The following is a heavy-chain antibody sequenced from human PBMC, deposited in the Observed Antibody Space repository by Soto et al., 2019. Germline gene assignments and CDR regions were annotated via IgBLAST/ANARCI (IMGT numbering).Heavy chain of an antibody. V-gene: IGHV4-4*02. D-gene: IGHD6-13*01. CDR1: GGSNSRSNW. Sequence: VQLQESGPGLVKPSGTLSLTCAVSGGSNSRSNWWSWVRQPPGKGLAWIGEIYHSGRTNYNPSLKRRVTISVDKSKHQFSLKLSSVTAADTAVYYCAREGIAAAGTRWFGPLGQGTLVTVSS. J-gene: IGHJ5*02. CDR3: AREGIAAAGTRWFGP. CDR2: IYHSGRT.